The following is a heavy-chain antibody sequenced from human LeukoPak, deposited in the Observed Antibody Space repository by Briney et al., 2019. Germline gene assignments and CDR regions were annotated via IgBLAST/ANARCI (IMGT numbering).Heavy chain of an antibody. CDR3: ATLTGGRCSRTSCPYDY. V-gene: IGHV3-48*03. Sequence: GGSLRLSCTVSGFTFSSLEMNWVRQAPGKGLEWLAYISTDSGETIYYADSVGGRFTISRDNAKNSLYLQMNSLRVEDTATYYCATLTGGRCSRTSCPYDYWGQGTLVTVSS. CDR1: GFTFSSLE. CDR2: ISTDSGETI. J-gene: IGHJ4*02. D-gene: IGHD2-2*01.